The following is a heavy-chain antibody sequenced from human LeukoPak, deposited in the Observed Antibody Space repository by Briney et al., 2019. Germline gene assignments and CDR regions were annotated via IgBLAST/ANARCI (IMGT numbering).Heavy chain of an antibody. CDR3: AREGCSGGSCYWRFDY. D-gene: IGHD2-15*01. J-gene: IGHJ4*02. CDR1: GFTFSSYS. Sequence: SGGALRLSCAASGFTFSSYSLNWVRQAPGKGLEWVSYISSSSSTIYYADSVKGRFTISRDNAKNSLYLQMNSLRAEDTAVCYCAREGCSGGSCYWRFDYWGQGTLVTVSS. CDR2: ISSSSSTI. V-gene: IGHV3-48*01.